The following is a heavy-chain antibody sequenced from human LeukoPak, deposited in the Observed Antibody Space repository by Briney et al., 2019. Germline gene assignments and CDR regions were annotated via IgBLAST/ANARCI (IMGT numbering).Heavy chain of an antibody. J-gene: IGHJ4*02. Sequence: ASVKVSCKASGYTFTSYGISWVRQAPGQGLEWMGWISAYNGDTNYAQKLQGRVTMTTDTSTTTAYMELRSLRSDDTAVYYCARGGICSGGSCYSGDYWGQGTLVTVSS. D-gene: IGHD2-15*01. V-gene: IGHV1-18*01. CDR2: ISAYNGDT. CDR1: GYTFTSYG. CDR3: ARGGICSGGSCYSGDY.